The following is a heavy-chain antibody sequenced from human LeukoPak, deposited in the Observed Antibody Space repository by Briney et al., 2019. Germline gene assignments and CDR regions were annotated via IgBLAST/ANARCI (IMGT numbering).Heavy chain of an antibody. D-gene: IGHD3-22*01. CDR2: INPSGGST. V-gene: IGHV1-46*01. CDR3: ARDPRPSYDSSDYYYPGDY. J-gene: IGHJ4*02. Sequence: ASXXVSCKASGGTFSSYTISWVRQAPGQGLEWMAIINPSGGSTNYAQKFQGRVTMTRDTSTSTVYMELSSLRSEDTAVYYCARDPRPSYDSSDYYYPGDYWGQGTLVTVSS. CDR1: GGTFSSYT.